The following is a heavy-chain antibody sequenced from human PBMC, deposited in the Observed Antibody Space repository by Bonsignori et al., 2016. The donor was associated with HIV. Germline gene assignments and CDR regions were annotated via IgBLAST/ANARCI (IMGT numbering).Heavy chain of an antibody. CDR2: IIPIFGTA. J-gene: IGHJ4*02. CDR3: ARTGGYDILTGYYMYFDY. V-gene: IGHV1-69*01. D-gene: IGHD3-9*01. Sequence: WVRQAPGQGLEWMGGIIPIFGTANYAQKFQGRVTITADESTSTAYMELSSLRSEDTAVYYCARTGGYDILTGYYMYFDYWGQGTLVTVSS.